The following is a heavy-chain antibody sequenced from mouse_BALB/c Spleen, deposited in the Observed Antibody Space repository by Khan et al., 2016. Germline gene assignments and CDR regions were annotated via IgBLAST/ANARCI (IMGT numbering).Heavy chain of an antibody. Sequence: EVKLEESGGGLVQPGGSMKLSCVASGFIFSNHWMNWVRQSPEKGLEWVAEIRLKSNNYTTHYAESVRGRFTISRDDSKSSVYLQMNNLRAEDTGIYFCTRQDGYYGVFDYWGQGTTLAVSS. V-gene: IGHV6-6*02. CDR3: TRQDGYYGVFDY. CDR2: IRLKSNNYTT. D-gene: IGHD2-3*01. J-gene: IGHJ2*01. CDR1: GFIFSNHW.